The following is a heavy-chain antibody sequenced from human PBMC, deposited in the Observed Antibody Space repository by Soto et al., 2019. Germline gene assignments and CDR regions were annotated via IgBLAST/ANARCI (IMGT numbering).Heavy chain of an antibody. J-gene: IGHJ6*03. Sequence: PSETLSLTCTVSGGSISSSSYYWGWIRQPPGKGLEWIGSIYYSGSTYYNPSLKSRVTISVDTSKNQFSLKLSSVTAADTAVYYCARQLGGYCSSTSCYYSRGGGNQYYYYYMDVWGKGTTVTVSS. CDR2: IYYSGST. V-gene: IGHV4-39*01. CDR3: ARQLGGYCSSTSCYYSRGGGNQYYYYYMDV. D-gene: IGHD2-2*01. CDR1: GGSISSSSYY.